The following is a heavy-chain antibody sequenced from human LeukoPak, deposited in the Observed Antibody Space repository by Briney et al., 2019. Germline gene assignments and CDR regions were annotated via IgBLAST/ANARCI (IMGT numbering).Heavy chain of an antibody. V-gene: IGHV1-18*01. J-gene: IGHJ3*02. CDR1: GYTFNSYG. Sequence: ASVKVSCKASGYTFNSYGISWVRQAPGQGLEWMGWISAYNANTNYAQKLQGIATMTTDTSTSTAHMELRSLRSDDTAVYYCARFTSLDVYAFDIWGQGTMVTVSS. D-gene: IGHD1-1*01. CDR3: ARFTSLDVYAFDI. CDR2: ISAYNANT.